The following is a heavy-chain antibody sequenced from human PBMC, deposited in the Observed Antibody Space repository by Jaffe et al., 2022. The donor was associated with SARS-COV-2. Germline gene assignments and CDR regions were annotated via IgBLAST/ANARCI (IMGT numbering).Heavy chain of an antibody. CDR3: ARVSAFSSGGHDY. Sequence: QVQLQESGPGLVKPSQTLSLTCAVSGGSVNSGDYFWSWIRQSPGKGLQWIGYIYYSGTTYYSPSLRSRVNISVNTSRNHLSLELRSVTAADTAVYYCARVSAFSSGGHDYWGQGILVTVSS. V-gene: IGHV4-30-4*01. J-gene: IGHJ4*02. CDR1: GGSVNSGDYF. CDR2: IYYSGTT. D-gene: IGHD3-3*02.